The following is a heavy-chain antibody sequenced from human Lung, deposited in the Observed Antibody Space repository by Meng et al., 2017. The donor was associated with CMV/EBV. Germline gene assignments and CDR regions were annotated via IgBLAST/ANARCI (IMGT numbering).Heavy chain of an antibody. J-gene: IGHJ4*02. CDR1: GGSFSGYY. V-gene: IGHV4-34*01. Sequence: QVQLQQWGAGLLTPSETLSLTCAVYGGSFSGYYWSWIRQPPGKGLEWSGEINHSGSTNYNPSLKSRVTISVDTSKNQFSLKLSSVTAADTAVYYCARASARVAAAGRRDLRYWGQGTLVTVSS. CDR2: INHSGST. D-gene: IGHD6-13*01. CDR3: ARASARVAAAGRRDLRY.